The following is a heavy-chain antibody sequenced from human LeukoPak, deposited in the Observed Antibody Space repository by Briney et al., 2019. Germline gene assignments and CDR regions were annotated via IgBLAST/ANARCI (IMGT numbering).Heavy chain of an antibody. J-gene: IGHJ3*02. CDR2: IYYSGST. Sequence: PSETLSLTCTVSGGSISSSSYYWGWLRQPPGKGLEWIGSIYYSGSTYYNPSLKSRVTISVDTSKNQFSLKLSSVTAADTAVYYCAIRGAVVPAAIIAFDIWGQGTMVTVSS. CDR3: AIRGAVVPAAIIAFDI. CDR1: GGSISSSSYY. D-gene: IGHD2-2*01. V-gene: IGHV4-39*01.